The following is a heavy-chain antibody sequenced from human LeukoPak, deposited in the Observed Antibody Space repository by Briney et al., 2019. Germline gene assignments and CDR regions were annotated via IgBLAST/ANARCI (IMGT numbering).Heavy chain of an antibody. Sequence: GASVKVSCKASGYTFTSYYMHWVRQAPGQGLEWMGIINPSGGSTSYAQKFQGRVTMTRDTSTSTVYMELSSLRSEDTAVYYCAIDRGYDFWSGYYRGEYNWFDAWGQGTLVTVSS. CDR1: GYTFTSYY. D-gene: IGHD3-3*01. CDR3: AIDRGYDFWSGYYRGEYNWFDA. V-gene: IGHV1-46*01. CDR2: INPSGGST. J-gene: IGHJ5*02.